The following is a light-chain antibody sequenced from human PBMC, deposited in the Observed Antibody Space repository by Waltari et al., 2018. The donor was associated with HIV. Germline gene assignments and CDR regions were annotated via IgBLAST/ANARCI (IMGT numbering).Light chain of an antibody. V-gene: IGLV2-11*01. J-gene: IGLJ1*01. CDR3: CSYTGSSSYNYV. CDR2: DVN. Sequence: QSALTQPRSVSGSPGRSVTISCPGTSSDVGGHTYVSGFQQHPGKGPKLLLYDVNKRSPGVPVRFSGSKSGNTASLTISGLQTEDEADYFCCSYTGSSSYNYVFGTGTKVTVL. CDR1: SSDVGGHTY.